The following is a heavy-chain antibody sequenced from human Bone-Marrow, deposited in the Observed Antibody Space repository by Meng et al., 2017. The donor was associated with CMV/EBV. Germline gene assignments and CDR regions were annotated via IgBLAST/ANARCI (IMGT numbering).Heavy chain of an antibody. V-gene: IGHV4-34*01. CDR2: IYYSGST. D-gene: IGHD6-6*01. CDR1: GGSFSGHL. CDR3: ARSPSINWFAP. Sequence: SETLSLTCAVYGGSFSGHLWTWIRQPPGKGLEWIGYIYYSGSTKYNPSLKSRVTISVDTSKNQFSLKLSSVTAADTAVYYCARSPSINWFAPWGQGTLVTVSS. J-gene: IGHJ5*02.